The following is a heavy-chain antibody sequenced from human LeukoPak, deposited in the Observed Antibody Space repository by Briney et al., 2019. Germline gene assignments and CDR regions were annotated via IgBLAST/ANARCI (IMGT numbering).Heavy chain of an antibody. J-gene: IGHJ5*02. D-gene: IGHD3-9*01. V-gene: IGHV1-69*06. CDR1: GGTFSSYA. Sequence: SVKVSCKASGGTFSSYAISWVRQAPGQGLEWMGGIIPIFGTANYAQKFQGRVTITADKSTSTAYMELSSLRSEDTAVYYCARVDILTGYAPYNWFDPWGQGTLVTVSS. CDR2: IIPIFGTA. CDR3: ARVDILTGYAPYNWFDP.